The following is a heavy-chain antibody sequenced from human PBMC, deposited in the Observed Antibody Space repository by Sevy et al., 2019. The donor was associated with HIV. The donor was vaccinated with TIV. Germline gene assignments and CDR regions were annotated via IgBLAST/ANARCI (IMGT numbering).Heavy chain of an antibody. CDR1: GFTSSSYA. Sequence: GGSLRLSCAASGFTSSSYAMSWVRQPPGRGLEWVSTLSDSGVSTYYANSVKGRFTISRDNSKNILYLQMNSLRAEDTAVYYCARDRATSATGTLFDHWGQGTLVTVSS. CDR3: ARDRATSATGTLFDH. CDR2: LSDSGVST. D-gene: IGHD3-9*01. J-gene: IGHJ4*02. V-gene: IGHV3-23*01.